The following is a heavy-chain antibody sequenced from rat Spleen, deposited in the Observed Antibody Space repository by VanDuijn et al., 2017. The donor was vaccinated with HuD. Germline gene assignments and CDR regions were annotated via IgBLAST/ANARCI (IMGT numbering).Heavy chain of an antibody. V-gene: IGHV5-7*01. CDR1: GFTFSDYD. CDR2: ISYEGTST. J-gene: IGHJ3*01. CDR3: ARGTRNYSSYGGFA. Sequence: EVQLVESGGGLVQPGRSMKLSCAASGFTFSDYDMAWVRQAPKKGLEWVATISYEGTSTNFRDSLKGRFTISRDNAKSTLYLQMDSLGAEDTATYYCARGTRNYSSYGGFA. D-gene: IGHD1-2*01.